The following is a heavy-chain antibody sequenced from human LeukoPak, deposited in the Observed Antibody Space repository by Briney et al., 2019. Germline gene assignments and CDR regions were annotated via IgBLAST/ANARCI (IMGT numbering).Heavy chain of an antibody. CDR3: ASAKRRDTAMVVLDY. V-gene: IGHV1-69*01. CDR1: GGTFSSYA. D-gene: IGHD5-18*01. J-gene: IGHJ4*02. CDR2: ITPIFGTA. Sequence: SVKVSCKASGGTFSSYAISWVRQAPGQGLEWMGGITPIFGTANYAQKFQGRVTITADESTSTAYMELSSLRSEDTAVYYCASAKRRDTAMVVLDYWGQGTLVTVSS.